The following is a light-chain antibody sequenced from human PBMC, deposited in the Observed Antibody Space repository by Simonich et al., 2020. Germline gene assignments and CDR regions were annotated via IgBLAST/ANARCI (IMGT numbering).Light chain of an antibody. J-gene: IGLJ3*02. Sequence: QSVLTQPPSASGTPGQRVTISCSGSSSNIGSNTVNWYQQLPGTAPKLLIYRTNQRPSGVPDRFSDSKSGTSASMAISGLQSEDEADYYCAAWDDSLNGWVFGGGTKLTVL. CDR1: SSNIGSNT. CDR3: AAWDDSLNGWV. V-gene: IGLV1-44*01. CDR2: RTN.